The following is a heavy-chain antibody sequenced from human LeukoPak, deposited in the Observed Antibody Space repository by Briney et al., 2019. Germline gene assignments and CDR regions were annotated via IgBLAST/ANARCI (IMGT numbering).Heavy chain of an antibody. Sequence: SQTLSLTCTVSSDSISSGDYYWSWIRQPAGKGLEFIGYINKNGGTYYNPPLKSRVSISIDTSKNQFSQQLTSVTAADTAVYFCAREHKSYGDYPYYFDSWGQGTLVTVSS. CDR2: INKNGGT. J-gene: IGHJ4*02. CDR1: SDSISSGDYY. D-gene: IGHD4-17*01. CDR3: AREHKSYGDYPYYFDS. V-gene: IGHV4-30-4*01.